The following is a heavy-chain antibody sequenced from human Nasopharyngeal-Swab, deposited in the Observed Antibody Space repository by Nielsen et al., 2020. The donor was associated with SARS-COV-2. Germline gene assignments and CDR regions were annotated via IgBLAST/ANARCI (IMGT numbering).Heavy chain of an antibody. CDR3: ARERGATYYYYYGMDV. Sequence: LRLSCTVSGGSISSGGYYWSWIRQHPGKGLEWVGYIYYSGSSYYNPSLKSRVTISVDTSKNQFSLKLSSVTAADTAVYYCARERGATYYYYYGMDVWGQGTTVTVSS. D-gene: IGHD3-16*01. CDR1: GGSISSGGYY. V-gene: IGHV4-31*03. CDR2: IYYSGSS. J-gene: IGHJ6*02.